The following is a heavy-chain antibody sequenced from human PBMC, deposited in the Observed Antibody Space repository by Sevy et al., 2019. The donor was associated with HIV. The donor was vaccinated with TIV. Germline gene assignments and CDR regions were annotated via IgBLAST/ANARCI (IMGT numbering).Heavy chain of an antibody. Sequence: GGSLRLSCAAAGFTFSNAWMSWVRQAPGKGLEWVGRIKSKTEGATRDFAAPVKGRLLISRDDSRNTVYLQMNSLKTEDTAVYYCTAGVGASDFDYWGQGTLVTVSS. J-gene: IGHJ4*02. D-gene: IGHD1-26*01. V-gene: IGHV3-15*01. CDR2: IKSKTEGATR. CDR1: GFTFSNAW. CDR3: TAGVGASDFDY.